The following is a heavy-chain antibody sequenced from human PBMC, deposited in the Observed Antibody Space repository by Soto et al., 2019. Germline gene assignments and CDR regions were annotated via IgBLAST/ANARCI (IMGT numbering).Heavy chain of an antibody. Sequence: PGESLPISCKGSGYSFTTYWIGWVRQMPGKGLEWMGTIYPGDPDTRYRPSFQDQVTISADKSISTAYLQWSSLRASDTAIYYCVRLSYELSSARTLHYFDYWGQGTLVTVFS. J-gene: IGHJ4*02. CDR3: VRLSYELSSARTLHYFDY. CDR2: IYPGDPDT. D-gene: IGHD3-3*01. CDR1: GYSFTTYW. V-gene: IGHV5-51*01.